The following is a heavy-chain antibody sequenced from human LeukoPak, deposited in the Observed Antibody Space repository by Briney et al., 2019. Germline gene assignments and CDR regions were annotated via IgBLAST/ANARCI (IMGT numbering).Heavy chain of an antibody. CDR3: AHLTSETVIAAAGLFDY. J-gene: IGHJ4*02. CDR1: GFSLSTSGVG. CDR2: IYWDDDK. V-gene: IGHV2-5*02. Sequence: ESGPTLVNPTQTLTLTCTFSGFSLSTSGVGVGWIRQPPGKALEWLALIYWDDDKRYSPSLKSRLTITKDTSKNQVVLTMTNMDPVDTATYYCAHLTSETVIAAAGLFDYWGQGTLVTVSS. D-gene: IGHD6-13*01.